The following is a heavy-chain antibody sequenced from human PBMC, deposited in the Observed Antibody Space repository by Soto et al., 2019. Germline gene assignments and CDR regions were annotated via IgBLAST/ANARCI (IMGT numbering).Heavy chain of an antibody. CDR3: VRDWTTFTLFDP. Sequence: GGSLRLSCAASGVTFSNYWMHWVRQAPGKGLVWISRISPDGSITGHADSVRGRFTISRDNAKKTVYLQMNSLTAEDTAVYYCVRDWTTFTLFDPWGQGTLVTVSS. V-gene: IGHV3-74*01. CDR2: ISPDGSIT. D-gene: IGHD4-4*01. CDR1: GVTFSNYW. J-gene: IGHJ5*02.